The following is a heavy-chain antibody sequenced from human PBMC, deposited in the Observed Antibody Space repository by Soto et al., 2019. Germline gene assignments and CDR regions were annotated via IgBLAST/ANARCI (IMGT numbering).Heavy chain of an antibody. CDR1: GFSFSSYG. CDR2: ISYDGSNK. J-gene: IGHJ4*02. V-gene: IGHV3-30*18. Sequence: PGGSLRLSCASSGFSFSSYGMHWVHQAPGKGLEWVAVISYDGSNKYYADSVKGRFTISRDNSKNTLYLQMNSLRAEDTAVYYCAKDRQGIDYWGQGTLVTVSS. CDR3: AKDRQGIDY.